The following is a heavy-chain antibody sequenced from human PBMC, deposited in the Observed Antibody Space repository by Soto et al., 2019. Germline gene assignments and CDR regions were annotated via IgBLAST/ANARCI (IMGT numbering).Heavy chain of an antibody. Sequence: SETLSLTCTVSGGSISRYYWSWIRQPPGKGLEWIGYIYYSGSTNYNPSLKSRVTISVDTSKNQFSLKLSSVTAADTAVYYCARGSRYFDYWGQGTLVTVSS. J-gene: IGHJ4*02. CDR3: ARGSRYFDY. CDR2: IYYSGST. CDR1: GGSISRYY. V-gene: IGHV4-59*01.